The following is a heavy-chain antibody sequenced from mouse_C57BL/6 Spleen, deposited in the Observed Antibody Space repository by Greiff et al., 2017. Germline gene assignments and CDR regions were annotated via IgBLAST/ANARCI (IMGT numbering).Heavy chain of an antibody. CDR1: GFNIKDYY. V-gene: IGHV14-1*01. D-gene: IGHD2-5*01. CDR2: IDPEDGDT. Sequence: EVKLQESGAELVRPGASVKLSCTASGFNIKDYYMHWVKQRPEQGLEWIGRIDPEDGDTEYAPKFQGKATMTADTSSNTAYLQLSSLTSEDTAVYYCTTAYYSNPYAMDYWGQGTSVTVSS. J-gene: IGHJ4*01. CDR3: TTAYYSNPYAMDY.